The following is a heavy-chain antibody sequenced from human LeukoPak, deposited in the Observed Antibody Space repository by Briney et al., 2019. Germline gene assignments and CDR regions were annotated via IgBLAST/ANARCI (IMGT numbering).Heavy chain of an antibody. J-gene: IGHJ3*02. CDR3: ARVNTGSYRTAFDI. D-gene: IGHD1-26*01. CDR1: GFIVSSNY. Sequence: GGSLRLSCAVSGFIVSSNYMSWVRQAPGKGLEWVSIIYSGDSTYYADSVKGRFTMSRDNSKNRLYLQMNSLRVEDTAVYYCARVNTGSYRTAFDIWGQGTMVTVSS. V-gene: IGHV3-66*01. CDR2: IYSGDST.